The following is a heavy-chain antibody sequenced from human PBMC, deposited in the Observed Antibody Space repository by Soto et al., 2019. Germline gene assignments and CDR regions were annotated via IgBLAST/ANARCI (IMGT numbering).Heavy chain of an antibody. V-gene: IGHV4-59*01. CDR3: ARVRGTAGKRYFDY. CDR1: GGSMIAYY. J-gene: IGHJ4*02. Sequence: PSETLSLTCTVSGGSMIAYYWNWMRQPPGKGLQWIGYTYYSGSTTYNPSLKSRVTISVDSSKNQFSLKLDSVTPADTAVYYCARVRGTAGKRYFDYWGPGTLVTVLL. D-gene: IGHD6-13*01. CDR2: TYYSGST.